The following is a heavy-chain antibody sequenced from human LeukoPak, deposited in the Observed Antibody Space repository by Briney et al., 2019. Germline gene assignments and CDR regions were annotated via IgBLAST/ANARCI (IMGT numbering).Heavy chain of an antibody. J-gene: IGHJ6*02. V-gene: IGHV3-30*18. CDR3: AKEVSSSVYYYYGMDV. D-gene: IGHD6-13*01. CDR2: ISYDGSNK. CDR1: GFTVSSNY. Sequence: GGSLRLSCAASGFTVSSNYMSWVRQAPGKGLEWGAVISYDGSNKYYADSVKGRFTISRDNSKNTLYLQMNSLRAEDTAVYYCAKEVSSSVYYYYGMDVWGQGTTVTVSS.